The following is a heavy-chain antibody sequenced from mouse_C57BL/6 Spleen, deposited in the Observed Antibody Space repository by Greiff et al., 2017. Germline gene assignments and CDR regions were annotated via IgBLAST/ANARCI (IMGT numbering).Heavy chain of an antibody. CDR3: ARRGTGTYFDY. Sequence: QVQLKEPGPELVKPGASVKLSCKASGYTFTSYDINWVKQRPGQGLEWIGWIYPRDGSTKYNEKFMGKATLTVDTSSSTAYMELHSLTSEDSAVYFCARRGTGTYFDYWGQGTTLTVSS. D-gene: IGHD4-1*01. J-gene: IGHJ2*01. V-gene: IGHV1-85*01. CDR1: GYTFTSYD. CDR2: IYPRDGST.